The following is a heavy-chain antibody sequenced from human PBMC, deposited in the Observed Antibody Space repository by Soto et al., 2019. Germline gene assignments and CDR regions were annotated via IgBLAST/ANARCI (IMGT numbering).Heavy chain of an antibody. CDR1: GFTFGSYS. CDR2: ISSSSSYI. J-gene: IGHJ4*02. CDR3: ARESDSSSMTLDY. Sequence: GGSLRLSCAASGFTFGSYSMNWVRQAPGKGLEWVSSISSSSSYIYYADSVKGRFTISRDNAKNSLYLQMNSLRAEDTAVYYCARESDSSSMTLDYWGQGTLVTVSS. D-gene: IGHD6-6*01. V-gene: IGHV3-21*01.